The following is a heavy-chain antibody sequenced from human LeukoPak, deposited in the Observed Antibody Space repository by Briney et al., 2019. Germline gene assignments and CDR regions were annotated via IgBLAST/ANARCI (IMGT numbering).Heavy chain of an antibody. Sequence: GGSLRLSCAASGFTFSSYAMHWVRQAPGKGLEWVAVISYDGSNKYYADSVKGRFTISRDNSKNTLYLQMNSLRAEDTAVYYCARDREGDIVVVVAATGFTNYFDYWGQGTLVTVSS. CDR1: GFTFSSYA. CDR3: ARDREGDIVVVVAATGFTNYFDY. D-gene: IGHD2-15*01. J-gene: IGHJ4*02. CDR2: ISYDGSNK. V-gene: IGHV3-30-3*01.